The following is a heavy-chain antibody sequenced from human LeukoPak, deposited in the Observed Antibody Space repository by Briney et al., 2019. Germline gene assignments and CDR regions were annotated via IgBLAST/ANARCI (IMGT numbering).Heavy chain of an antibody. CDR2: ISAYNGNT. CDR3: ARSAYYYDSSGYYFFDY. CDR1: GYTFTSYG. J-gene: IGHJ4*02. D-gene: IGHD3-22*01. Sequence: ASVKVSCKASGYTFTSYGIGWVRQAPGQGLEWMGWISAYNGNTNYAQKLQGRVTMTTDTSTSTAYMELRSLRSDDTAVYYCARSAYYYDSSGYYFFDYWGQGTLVTVSS. V-gene: IGHV1-18*01.